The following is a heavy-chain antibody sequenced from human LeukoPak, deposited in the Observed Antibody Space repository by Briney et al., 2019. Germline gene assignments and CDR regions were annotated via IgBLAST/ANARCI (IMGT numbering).Heavy chain of an antibody. Sequence: ESGPTLVNPTQTLTLTCTFSGFSLTSGEGVGWIRQPPGKALEWLAPIYWDDDKRYNPSLKSRLTITKDTSKNQVVLTMTNMDPVDTATYNCAHKGWYGQDFDYWGQGTLVTVSS. V-gene: IGHV2-5*02. CDR3: AHKGWYGQDFDY. J-gene: IGHJ4*02. CDR1: GFSLTSGEG. CDR2: IYWDDDK. D-gene: IGHD6-19*01.